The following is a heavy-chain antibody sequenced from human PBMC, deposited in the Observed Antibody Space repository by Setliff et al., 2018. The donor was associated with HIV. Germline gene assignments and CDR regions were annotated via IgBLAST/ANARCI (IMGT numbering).Heavy chain of an antibody. CDR2: ISPSSTII. D-gene: IGHD6-19*01. CDR1: GFSFSSYS. J-gene: IGHJ4*02. V-gene: IGHV3-48*01. Sequence: GGSLRLSCGASGFSFSSYSMNWVRQAPGKGLEWVSYISPSSTIIYYPDSVKGRFTTSRDNAKNSLYLQMNSLRAEDTALYYCAKDQIPGIAVAGTVSVFDYWGQGTLVTVSS. CDR3: AKDQIPGIAVAGTVSVFDY.